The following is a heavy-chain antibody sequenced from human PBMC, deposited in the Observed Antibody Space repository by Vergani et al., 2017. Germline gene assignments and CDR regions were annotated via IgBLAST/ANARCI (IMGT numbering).Heavy chain of an antibody. J-gene: IGHJ3*02. Sequence: QVQLQESGPGLVKPSQTLSLTCAVSGDSIFSGNYYWNWIRQPAENELEWIGRIYTTGSTDYNPSLKSRVTMSLASSRSHFSLRLSSVTAADTAIYFCARGSTHWKQGGFDIWGQGTKVTVSS. V-gene: IGHV4-61*02. D-gene: IGHD1-1*01. CDR1: GDSIFSGNYY. CDR2: IYTTGST. CDR3: ARGSTHWKQGGFDI.